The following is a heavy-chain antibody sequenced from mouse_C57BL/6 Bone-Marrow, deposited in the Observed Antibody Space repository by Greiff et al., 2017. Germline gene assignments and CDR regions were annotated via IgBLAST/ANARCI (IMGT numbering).Heavy chain of an antibody. D-gene: IGHD2-2*01. Sequence: VQLQQSGAELMKPGASVKLSCKATGYTFTGYWIEWVKQRPGHGLEWIGEILPGSGSTNYNEKFKGKATFTVDTSSNTADMQLSSLTTEDSAIYYCARVVSTMVTYYFDYWGQGTTLTGAS. V-gene: IGHV1-9*01. J-gene: IGHJ2*01. CDR1: GYTFTGYW. CDR3: ARVVSTMVTYYFDY. CDR2: ILPGSGST.